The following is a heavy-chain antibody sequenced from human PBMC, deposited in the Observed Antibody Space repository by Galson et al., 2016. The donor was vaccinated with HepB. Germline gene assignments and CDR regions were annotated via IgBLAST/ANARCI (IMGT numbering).Heavy chain of an antibody. CDR2: IYPDDSDT. J-gene: IGHJ4*02. CDR3: ARRPLNWGNYFDY. D-gene: IGHD7-27*01. V-gene: IGHV5-51*01. CDR1: GYIFTGYW. Sequence: QSGAEVKKPGESLKISCKGSGYIFTGYWIGWVRQMPGKGLEWMGIIYPDDSDTTYSPSFQGQVSISADKSISTAYLQWSSLKASDTAMYYCARRPLNWGNYFDYWGQGTLVIVSS.